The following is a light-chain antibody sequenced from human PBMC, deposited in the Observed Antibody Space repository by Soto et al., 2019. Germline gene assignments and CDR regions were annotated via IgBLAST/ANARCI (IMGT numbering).Light chain of an antibody. Sequence: EIVMTQSPATLSVSPGERATLSCRASQSVNIYLAWYQQKPGQAPRLLIFGASYRATGIPARFSGSGSGTEFNLTISSLQSEAFAVYFCQQYDDWLRLTFGGWTKVEIK. J-gene: IGKJ4*01. V-gene: IGKV3D-15*01. CDR2: GAS. CDR3: QQYDDWLRLT. CDR1: QSVNIY.